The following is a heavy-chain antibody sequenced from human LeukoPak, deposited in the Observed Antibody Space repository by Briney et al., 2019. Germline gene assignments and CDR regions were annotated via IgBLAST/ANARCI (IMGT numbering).Heavy chain of an antibody. CDR3: AKYRKPCSNGVCQRILAY. V-gene: IGHV3-23*01. D-gene: IGHD2-8*01. J-gene: IGHJ4*02. CDR1: GFTFNTNA. Sequence: GGSLRLSCAASGFTFNTNAMTWVRQAPGKGLEWVSVISGSGVTTDYADSVKGRFTISRDNSKNTLYLEMNSLTAEDTAVYYCAKYRKPCSNGVCQRILAYWGQGTLVTVSS. CDR2: ISGSGVTT.